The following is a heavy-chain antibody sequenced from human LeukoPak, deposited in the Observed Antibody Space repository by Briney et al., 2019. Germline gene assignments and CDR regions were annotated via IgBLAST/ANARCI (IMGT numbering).Heavy chain of an antibody. J-gene: IGHJ4*02. D-gene: IGHD2-2*01. CDR3: TRRTSVVPLDY. Sequence: GGSLRLSCVASGFTFSTYWMHWVRQAPGKGLVWVSRINTDGTSTTYADSVKGRFTISRDNAKNTLYLQMNSLRAEDTAVYYCTRRTSVVPLDYWGQGTLVTVSS. CDR1: GFTFSTYW. CDR2: INTDGTST. V-gene: IGHV3-74*01.